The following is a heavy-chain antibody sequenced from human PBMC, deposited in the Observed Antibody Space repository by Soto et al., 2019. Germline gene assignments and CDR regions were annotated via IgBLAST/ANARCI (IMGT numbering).Heavy chain of an antibody. V-gene: IGHV1-18*01. CDR3: ARGRGRTHPYYGMDV. Sequence: GASVKVSCKASGYTFSSYGISWVRQAPGQGLEWMGWISGYNGKTNYAQKVQDRVTMTTDTSTSTVYMELRSLRSDDTAVYYCARGRGRTHPYYGMDVWGQGTTVTVSS. D-gene: IGHD1-7*01. CDR1: GYTFSSYG. CDR2: ISGYNGKT. J-gene: IGHJ6*02.